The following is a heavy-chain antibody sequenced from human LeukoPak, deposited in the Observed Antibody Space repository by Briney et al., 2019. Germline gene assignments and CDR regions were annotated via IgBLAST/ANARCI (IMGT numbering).Heavy chain of an antibody. Sequence: PGGSLRLSCAASGFTFSSYAMSWVRQAPRKGLEWVANIKQDGSGLYYVESVKGRFTISRDNAKNSLYLRMTSLRAEDTAVYYCARDPGRTGFDYWGQGTLVTVSS. D-gene: IGHD1/OR15-1a*01. CDR3: ARDPGRTGFDY. CDR1: GFTFSSYA. V-gene: IGHV3-7*03. CDR2: IKQDGSGL. J-gene: IGHJ4*02.